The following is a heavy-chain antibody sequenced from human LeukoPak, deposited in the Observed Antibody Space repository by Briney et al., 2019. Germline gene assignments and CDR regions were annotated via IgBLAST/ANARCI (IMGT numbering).Heavy chain of an antibody. CDR3: AIDTPDRVAAAPDYYYFDY. J-gene: IGHJ4*02. V-gene: IGHV3-23*01. CDR2: ISGSGGST. D-gene: IGHD6-13*01. Sequence: PGGSLRLSCAASGFTLSNYAMNWVRQAPGKGLEWVSAISGSGGSTYYADSVKGRFTISRDNSKNTLYLQMNSLRVEDTAVYYCAIDTPDRVAAAPDYYYFDYWGQGTLVTVSS. CDR1: GFTLSNYA.